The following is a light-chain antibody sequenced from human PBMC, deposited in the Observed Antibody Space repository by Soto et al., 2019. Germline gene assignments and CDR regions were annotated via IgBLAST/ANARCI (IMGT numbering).Light chain of an antibody. Sequence: DIQMTQSPSSLSASVGDRVTITCRASQSISNYLDWHQQKPGKAPKLLIYAASSLQSGVPSRSRGRGSGTDFTLTISRRQPEDFATDDCQQSDSIPWTFGQGTKVEIK. CDR2: AAS. CDR1: QSISNY. V-gene: IGKV1-39*01. CDR3: QQSDSIPWT. J-gene: IGKJ1*01.